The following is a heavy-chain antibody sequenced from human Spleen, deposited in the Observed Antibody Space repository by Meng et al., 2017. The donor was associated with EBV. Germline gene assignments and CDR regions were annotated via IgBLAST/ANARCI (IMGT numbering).Heavy chain of an antibody. D-gene: IGHD2-15*01. CDR1: GFTFSDFY. CDR3: AGGLRYSDF. J-gene: IGHJ4*02. Sequence: QVQCVESGGGLVQPQRSLRLSCAASGFTFSDFYMTWIRQAPGKGLEWISTISGSGSYIYYADSVKGRFTISRDNAKNSLYLEMNSLRGDDTAVYYCAGGLRYSDFWGQGTLVTVSS. CDR2: ISGSGSYI. V-gene: IGHV3-11*01.